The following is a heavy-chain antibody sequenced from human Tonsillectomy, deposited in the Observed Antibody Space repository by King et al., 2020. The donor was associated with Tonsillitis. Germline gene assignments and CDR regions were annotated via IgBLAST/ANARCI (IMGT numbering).Heavy chain of an antibody. CDR1: GFTFRSYG. J-gene: IGHJ4*02. D-gene: IGHD6-19*01. CDR2: IWYDENKK. Sequence: VQLVESGGGVVQPGRSLRLSCAASGFTFRSYGMHWVRQAPGKGLEWVAVIWYDENKKYYADSVKGRFTISRDNSKNTVYLQMNSLRAEDTAVYYCARDSSSGWDGAFDYWGQGTLVTVSS. CDR3: ARDSSSGWDGAFDY. V-gene: IGHV3-33*08.